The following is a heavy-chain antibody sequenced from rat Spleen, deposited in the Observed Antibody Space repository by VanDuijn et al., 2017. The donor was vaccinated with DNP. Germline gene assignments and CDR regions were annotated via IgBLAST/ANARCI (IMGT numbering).Heavy chain of an antibody. V-gene: IGHV5-25*01. CDR3: ARHDNFDWFAY. J-gene: IGHJ3*01. CDR1: GFTFSNYY. CDR2: VSTSGSKT. D-gene: IGHD1-10*01. Sequence: EVHLVESGGGLVQPGKSLKLSCAASGFTFSNYYMAWVRQPPKKGLEWVATVSTSGSKTYYSDSAQGQFNVSRDDEKSTLYLQMNSLKSENTATYYCARHDNFDWFAYWGQGTLVTVSS.